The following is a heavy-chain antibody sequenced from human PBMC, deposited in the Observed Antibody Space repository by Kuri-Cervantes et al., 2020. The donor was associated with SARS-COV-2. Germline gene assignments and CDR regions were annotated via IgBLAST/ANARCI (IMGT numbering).Heavy chain of an antibody. Sequence: GGSLRLSCAASGFTVSSNYMSWVRQAPGKGLEWVSVIYSGGSTYYADSVKGRFTISRDNSKNTLYLQMNSLRAEDTAVYYCAREADIAAAGYRYFDYWGQGTLVTVSS. D-gene: IGHD6-13*01. CDR3: AREADIAAAGYRYFDY. J-gene: IGHJ4*02. CDR2: IYSGGST. V-gene: IGHV3-53*05. CDR1: GFTVSSNY.